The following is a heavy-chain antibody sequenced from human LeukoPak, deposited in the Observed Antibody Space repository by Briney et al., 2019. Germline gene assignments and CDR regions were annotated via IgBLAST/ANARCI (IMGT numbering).Heavy chain of an antibody. V-gene: IGHV4-4*07. J-gene: IGHJ6*03. Sequence: SETLSLTCTVSGGPISSYYWSWIRQPAGKGLEWIARIYTSGSTNYNPSLKSRVTMSVDTSKNQFSLKLSSVTAADTAVYYCARGGLRYFDWSTNYYMDVWGKGTTVTISS. CDR3: ARGGLRYFDWSTNYYMDV. CDR2: IYTSGST. D-gene: IGHD3-9*01. CDR1: GGPISSYY.